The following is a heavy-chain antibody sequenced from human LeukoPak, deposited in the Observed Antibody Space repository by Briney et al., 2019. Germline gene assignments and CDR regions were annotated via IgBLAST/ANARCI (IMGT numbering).Heavy chain of an antibody. Sequence: GGSLRLSCAASGFTFGSYGMHWVRQAPGKGLEWVAVIWYDGSNKYYADSVKDRFTISRDNSKHTLYLQMNSLRAEDTAVYYCAESRVYGSGSYPSHYWGQGTLVTVSS. V-gene: IGHV3-33*06. D-gene: IGHD3-10*01. CDR3: AESRVYGSGSYPSHY. CDR1: GFTFGSYG. J-gene: IGHJ4*02. CDR2: IWYDGSNK.